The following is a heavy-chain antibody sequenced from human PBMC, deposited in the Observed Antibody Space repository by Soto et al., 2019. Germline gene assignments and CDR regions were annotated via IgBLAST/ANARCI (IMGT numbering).Heavy chain of an antibody. CDR1: GGTFSSYA. D-gene: IGHD3-10*01. J-gene: IGHJ6*02. CDR2: IIPIFGTA. CDR3: ARARVTMVRGVIMGYYYYGMDV. Sequence: GASVKVSCKASGGTFSSYAISWVRQAPGQGLEWMGGIIPIFGTANYAQKFQGRVTITADESTSTAYMELSSLRSEDTAVYYCARARVTMVRGVIMGYYYYGMDVWGQGTTVTVSS. V-gene: IGHV1-69*13.